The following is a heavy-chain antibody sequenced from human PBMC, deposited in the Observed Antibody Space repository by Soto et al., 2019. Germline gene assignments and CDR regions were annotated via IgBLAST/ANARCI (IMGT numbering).Heavy chain of an antibody. CDR1: CGSIISTNW. CDR3: ASPETAAFDY. D-gene: IGHD1-1*01. J-gene: IGHJ4*02. V-gene: IGHV4-4*02. CDR2: IYHSGTT. Sequence: SETLSLTCAVSCGSIISTNWWTLFLQSPGRGLERIGEIYHSGTTNYSPSLTSRGDIAVDLSTNPLSLTMISVNAEDTDVYYCASPETAAFDYGGKGILVTVSS.